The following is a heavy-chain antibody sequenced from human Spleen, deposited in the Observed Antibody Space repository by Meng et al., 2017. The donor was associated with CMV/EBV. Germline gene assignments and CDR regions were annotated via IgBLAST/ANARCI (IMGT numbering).Heavy chain of an antibody. D-gene: IGHD1-26*01. CDR1: DGSISSGIYY. V-gene: IGHV4-39*07. Sequence: SETLSLTCTFSDGSISSGIYYWGWIRQPPGKGLEWIGSFYYTGNTYYNPSLKSRVTVSVYTSKNQLSLKLNSVTAADTAVYYCARDPGSTYYPYNWFDVWGQGNLVTVSS. CDR3: ARDPGSTYYPYNWFDV. J-gene: IGHJ5*02. CDR2: FYYTGNT.